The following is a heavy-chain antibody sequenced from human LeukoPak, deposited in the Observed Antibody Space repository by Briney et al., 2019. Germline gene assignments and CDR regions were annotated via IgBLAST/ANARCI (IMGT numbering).Heavy chain of an antibody. CDR2: ISAYNGNT. D-gene: IGHD2-21*01. Sequence: ASVTVSFKASGYTFTSYGISWVRQAPGQGREWMGWISAYNGNTNYAQKLQGRVTMTTDTSTSTAYMELRSLRSDDTAVYYCASVAAHYDYWGQGTLVTVSS. V-gene: IGHV1-18*01. J-gene: IGHJ4*02. CDR3: ASVAAHYDY. CDR1: GYTFTSYG.